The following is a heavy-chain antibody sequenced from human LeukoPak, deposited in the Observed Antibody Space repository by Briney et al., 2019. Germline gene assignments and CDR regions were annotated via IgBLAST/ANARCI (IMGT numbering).Heavy chain of an antibody. J-gene: IGHJ6*04. CDR3: ARDILDYSAQDV. Sequence: GSLRLSCAASGFTVSSNYMSWVRQAPGKGLEWVSVIYSGGSTYYADSVKGRFTISRDNSKNTLYLQMNSLRAEDTAVYYCARDILDYSAQDVWGKGTTVTVSS. CDR1: GFTVSSNY. D-gene: IGHD4-11*01. V-gene: IGHV3-66*02. CDR2: IYSGGST.